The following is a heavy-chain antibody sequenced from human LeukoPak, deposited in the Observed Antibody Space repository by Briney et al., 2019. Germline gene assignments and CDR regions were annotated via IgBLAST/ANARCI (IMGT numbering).Heavy chain of an antibody. D-gene: IGHD3-10*01. Sequence: SETLSLTCTVSGGSISSYYWSWIQQPPGKGLEWIGYIYYSGSTNYNPSLKSRVTISVDTSKNQFSLKLSSVTAADTAVYYCARDMITMVRGVIYDWFDPWGQGTLVTVSS. CDR2: IYYSGST. V-gene: IGHV4-59*01. CDR3: ARDMITMVRGVIYDWFDP. J-gene: IGHJ5*02. CDR1: GGSISSYY.